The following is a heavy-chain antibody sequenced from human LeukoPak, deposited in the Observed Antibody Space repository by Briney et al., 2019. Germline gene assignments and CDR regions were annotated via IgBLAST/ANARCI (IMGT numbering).Heavy chain of an antibody. CDR2: IYVDGHTT. Sequence: GGSLRLSCVASGFTFSNYWMHWVRQPPGKGLVWVSRIYVDGHTTNYADSVKGRFTISRDNAKNTVYLEMNSLSVEDTATYYCIRDFRSADLWGQGTLVTVTS. J-gene: IGHJ5*02. CDR1: GFTFSNYW. V-gene: IGHV3-74*01. CDR3: IRDFRSADL.